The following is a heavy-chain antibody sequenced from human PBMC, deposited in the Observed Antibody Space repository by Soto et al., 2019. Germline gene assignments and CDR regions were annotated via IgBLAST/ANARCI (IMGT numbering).Heavy chain of an antibody. V-gene: IGHV3-64D*06. Sequence: LRLSCSGSGFTVSSFGMHWVRQAPGKGLEHVSTLSSNGIGTYYADSVKGRFTFSRDTSKNTLYLQMSSLRTEDTAVYYCVKDMGQAAVGIRYPYGLDVWGLGTTVTVSS. D-gene: IGHD6-13*01. CDR2: LSSNGIGT. CDR1: GFTVSSFG. J-gene: IGHJ6*02. CDR3: VKDMGQAAVGIRYPYGLDV.